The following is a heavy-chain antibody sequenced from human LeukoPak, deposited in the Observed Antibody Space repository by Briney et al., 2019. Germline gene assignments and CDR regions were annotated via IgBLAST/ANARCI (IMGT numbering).Heavy chain of an antibody. CDR2: INPHSGGT. V-gene: IGHV1-2*02. Sequence: ASVKASCKASGFTFTGYYMHWVRQAPGQGLEWMGYINPHSGGTNSPQKFQGRVTMTTDTSISAAYMELSSLISDDTAMYYCVREGNELLSKNFDYWGQGTLVTVSS. D-gene: IGHD2-21*02. CDR3: VREGNELLSKNFDY. J-gene: IGHJ4*02. CDR1: GFTFTGYY.